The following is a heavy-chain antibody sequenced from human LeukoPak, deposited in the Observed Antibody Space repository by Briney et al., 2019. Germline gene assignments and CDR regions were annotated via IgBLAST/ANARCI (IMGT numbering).Heavy chain of an antibody. CDR3: ARVVRDGSGYNYYFDY. D-gene: IGHD3-22*01. Sequence: PSETLSLTCTVSGGSISSSSYYWGWIRQPPGKGLEWIGSIYYSGSTYYNPSLRSRVTISVDTSKNQFSLKLSAVTAADTAVYYCARVVRDGSGYNYYFDYWGQGTLVTVSS. CDR1: GGSISSSSYY. CDR2: IYYSGST. J-gene: IGHJ4*02. V-gene: IGHV4-39*01.